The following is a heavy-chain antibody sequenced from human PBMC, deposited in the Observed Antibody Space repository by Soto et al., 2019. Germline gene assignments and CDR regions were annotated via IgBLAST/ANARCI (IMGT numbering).Heavy chain of an antibody. J-gene: IGHJ6*02. CDR1: GFTFSSYA. V-gene: IGHV3-23*01. D-gene: IGHD6-6*01. Sequence: GGSLRLSCAASGFTFSSYAMSWVRQAPGKGLEWVSAISGSGGSTYYADSVKGRFTISRDNSKNTLYLQMNSLRAEDTAVYYCAKVRIAARPAYYYYGMDVWGQGTTVTVSS. CDR3: AKVRIAARPAYYYYGMDV. CDR2: ISGSGGST.